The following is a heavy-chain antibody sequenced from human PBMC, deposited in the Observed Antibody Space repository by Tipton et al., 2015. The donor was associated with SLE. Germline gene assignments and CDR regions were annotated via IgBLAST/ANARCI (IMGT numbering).Heavy chain of an antibody. Sequence: TLSLTCTVSGGSISSGSYYWSWIRQPAGKGLEWIGRIYTSGSTNYNPSLKSRVTISVDTSRNQFSLKLNSVTAADTAVYYCARGRSYDFWNFHHWGQGTLVTVSP. D-gene: IGHD3-3*01. CDR1: GGSISSGSYY. CDR3: ARGRSYDFWNFHH. J-gene: IGHJ1*01. CDR2: IYTSGST. V-gene: IGHV4-61*02.